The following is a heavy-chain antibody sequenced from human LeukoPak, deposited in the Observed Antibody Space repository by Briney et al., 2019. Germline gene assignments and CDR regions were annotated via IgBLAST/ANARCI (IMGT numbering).Heavy chain of an antibody. CDR1: GFTFSNYW. CDR3: ARDSGSGGP. J-gene: IGHJ5*02. D-gene: IGHD6-19*01. CDR2: IKPDGSEK. Sequence: GGSLRLSCAASGFTFSNYWMSWVRQAPGKGLEWVAHIKPDGSEKNYVDSVKGRFTLFRDDARNSVYLQMNSLRVEDTAVYYCARDSGSGGPWGQGTPVTVSS. V-gene: IGHV3-7*01.